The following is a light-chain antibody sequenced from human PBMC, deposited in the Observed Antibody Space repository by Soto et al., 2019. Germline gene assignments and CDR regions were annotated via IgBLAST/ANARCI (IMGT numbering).Light chain of an antibody. J-gene: IGKJ1*01. V-gene: IGKV1-39*01. Sequence: DIQMTQSPSSLSASVGDRVTITCRASQSISNYLNWYQQKPGKAPKLLMYAASSLQSGVPSRFGGSGSGTDFTLTISSLQPEDFATYYCQQSYSTPRTFGQETKVEIK. CDR3: QQSYSTPRT. CDR1: QSISNY. CDR2: AAS.